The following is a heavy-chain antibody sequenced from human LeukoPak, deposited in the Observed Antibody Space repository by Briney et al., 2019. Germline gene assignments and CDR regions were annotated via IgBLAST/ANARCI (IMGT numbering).Heavy chain of an antibody. CDR2: IYYTGST. J-gene: IGHJ5*02. D-gene: IGHD2-15*01. CDR3: ARDRFGRSWFDP. Sequence: SETLSLTCTVSGGSISTYYWSWIRQPPGKGLEWIGYIYYTGSTSYNPSLKSRVTMSLDASKNQFSLELNSVTPADTAVYYCARDRFGRSWFDPWGQGTLVTVSS. CDR1: GGSISTYY. V-gene: IGHV4-59*01.